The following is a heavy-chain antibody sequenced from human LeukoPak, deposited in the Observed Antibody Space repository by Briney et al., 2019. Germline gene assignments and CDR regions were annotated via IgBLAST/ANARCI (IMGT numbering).Heavy chain of an antibody. V-gene: IGHV3-48*01. CDR3: ARDRAVLNAFDI. CDR2: ISSSSSTI. Sequence: GGSLRLSCAASGFTFSSYSMNWVRQAPEKGLEWVSYISSSSSTIYYADSVKGRFTISRDNAKNSLYLQMNSLRAEDTAVYYCARDRAVLNAFDIWGQGTMVTVSS. J-gene: IGHJ3*02. D-gene: IGHD3-10*01. CDR1: GFTFSSYS.